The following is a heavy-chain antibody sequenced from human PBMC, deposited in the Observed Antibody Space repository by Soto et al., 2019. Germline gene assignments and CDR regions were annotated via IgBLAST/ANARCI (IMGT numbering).Heavy chain of an antibody. CDR3: ARGRIAVAGIIPRGILSYYYYGMDV. CDR1: GFSLSTSGVG. V-gene: IGHV2-5*02. J-gene: IGHJ6*02. CDR2: IYWDDDK. Sequence: SGPTLVNPTQTLTLTCTFSGFSLSTSGVGVGWIRQPPGKALEWLALIYWDDDKRYSPSLKSRLTITKDTSKNQVVLTMTNMDPVDTATYYCARGRIAVAGIIPRGILSYYYYGMDVWGQGTTVTVSS. D-gene: IGHD6-19*01.